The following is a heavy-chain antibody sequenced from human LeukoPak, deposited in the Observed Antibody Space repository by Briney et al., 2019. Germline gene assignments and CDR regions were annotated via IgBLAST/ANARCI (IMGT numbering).Heavy chain of an antibody. J-gene: IGHJ3*02. CDR2: ISRSGDTT. CDR3: VKALTDDAFDI. V-gene: IGHV3-64D*06. CDR1: GSTFSTFP. Sequence: GGSLRLSCSASGSTFSTFPMHWVRQAPGKGLEYFSAISRSGDTTYYADSVKGRFTISRDNSKNTLYLQMSSLRPEDTAVYYCVKALTDDAFDIWGQGTMVTVSS.